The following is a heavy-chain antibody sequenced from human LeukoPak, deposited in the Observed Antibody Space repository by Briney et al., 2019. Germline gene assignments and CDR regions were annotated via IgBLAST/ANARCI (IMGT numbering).Heavy chain of an antibody. CDR3: AKDWGYCSGTSCPTFDY. Sequence: PGGSLRLSCAASGFSLSNYGMHWVRPAPGKGLEWVAYIRKDGSYNLYADSVKGRFTISRDNSKNMLYLLMNSLRAEDTALYYCAKDWGYCSGTSCPTFDYWGQGTLVTVSS. J-gene: IGHJ4*02. CDR1: GFSLSNYG. V-gene: IGHV3-30*02. D-gene: IGHD2-2*01. CDR2: IRKDGSYN.